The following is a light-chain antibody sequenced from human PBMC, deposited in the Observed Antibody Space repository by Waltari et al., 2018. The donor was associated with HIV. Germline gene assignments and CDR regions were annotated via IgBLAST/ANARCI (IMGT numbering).Light chain of an antibody. CDR1: QSTNNY. V-gene: IGKV1-39*01. J-gene: IGKJ2*01. CDR3: QQSYSTPYT. CDR2: AAS. Sequence: DIQMTQSPSSLSASVGDRVTITCRASQSTNNYLNWYQQQLGKAPQLLIYAASSLQTGVPSRFSGSGSGTDFTLTINSLQPEDFATYYCQQSYSTPYTFGQGTKLEIK.